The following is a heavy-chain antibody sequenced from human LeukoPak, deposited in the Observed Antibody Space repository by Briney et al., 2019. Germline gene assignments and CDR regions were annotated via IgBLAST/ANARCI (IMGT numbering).Heavy chain of an antibody. J-gene: IGHJ3*02. D-gene: IGHD3-22*01. CDR2: LYHSGSA. Sequence: PSETLSLTCTVSGVSISSTTDYWSWIRQPPGKGLEWIGCLYHSGSANYNPSLKSRVTLSVDTSKSQFSLKLRSVTAADTAVYYCARAAGYYYDSSGYSFKAFDIWGQGTMVTVSS. CDR1: GVSISSTTDY. V-gene: IGHV4-61*01. CDR3: ARAAGYYYDSSGYSFKAFDI.